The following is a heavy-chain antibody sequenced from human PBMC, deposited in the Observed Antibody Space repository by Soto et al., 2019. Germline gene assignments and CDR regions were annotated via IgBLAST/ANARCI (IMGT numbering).Heavy chain of an antibody. Sequence: TLSLTCAISGDSVSSNNAAWHWIRQSPSRGLEWLGRTYYRSKWYNDYAMSVKGRITINPDTSKDHFSLQLNSVTPEDTAVYYCARAHLIASRLMWYLDLWGRGTLVTVSS. CDR3: ARAHLIASRLMWYLDL. CDR2: TYYRSKWYN. CDR1: GDSVSSNNAA. J-gene: IGHJ2*01. D-gene: IGHD6-6*01. V-gene: IGHV6-1*01.